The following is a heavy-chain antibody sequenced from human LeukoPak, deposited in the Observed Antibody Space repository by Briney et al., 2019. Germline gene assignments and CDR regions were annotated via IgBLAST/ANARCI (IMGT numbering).Heavy chain of an antibody. D-gene: IGHD4-17*01. CDR1: GGSISSSSCY. CDR3: ARVYGDYSTAGIIDY. Sequence: SETLSLTCTVSGGSISSSSCYWGWIRQPPGKGLEWIGSIYYSGSTYYNPSLKSRVTISVDTSKNQFSLKLSSVTAADTAVYYCARVYGDYSTAGIIDYWGQGTLVTVSS. J-gene: IGHJ4*02. CDR2: IYYSGST. V-gene: IGHV4-39*07.